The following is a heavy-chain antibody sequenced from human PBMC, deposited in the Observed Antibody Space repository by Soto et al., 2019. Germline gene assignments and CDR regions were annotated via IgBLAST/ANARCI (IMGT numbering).Heavy chain of an antibody. Sequence: GESLKISCQGSGYSFANYWIACVRQMPGKGLEWMGIIYLSDSDTRYSPSFQGRVTISADKSISIAYLQWSSLKASDTAMYYCARYSSGWPYYFDYWGQGTPVTVS. CDR1: GYSFANYW. CDR2: IYLSDSDT. V-gene: IGHV5-51*01. J-gene: IGHJ4*02. CDR3: ARYSSGWPYYFDY. D-gene: IGHD6-19*01.